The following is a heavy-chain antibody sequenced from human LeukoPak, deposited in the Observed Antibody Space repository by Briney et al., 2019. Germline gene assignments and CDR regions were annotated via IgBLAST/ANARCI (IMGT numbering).Heavy chain of an antibody. CDR3: ASQGSCSSTSCYTLDY. D-gene: IGHD2-2*02. V-gene: IGHV4-39*01. J-gene: IGHJ4*02. CDR1: GGSISSSSYY. Sequence: SETLSLTCTVSGGSISSSSYYWGWIRQPPGKGLEWIGSIYYSGSTYYNPSLKSRVTISVDTSKNQFSLKLSSVTAADTAVYYCASQGSCSSTSCYTLDYWGQGTLVTVSS. CDR2: IYYSGST.